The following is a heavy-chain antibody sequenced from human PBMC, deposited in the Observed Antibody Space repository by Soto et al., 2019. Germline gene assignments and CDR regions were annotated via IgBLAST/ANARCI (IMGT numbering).Heavy chain of an antibody. D-gene: IGHD1-26*01. CDR2: IYYSGST. J-gene: IGHJ4*02. CDR1: GGSVSSSSYY. V-gene: IGHV4-39*01. Sequence: SETLSLTCTVSGGSVSSSSYYWCWIRQPPGKGLEWIGSIYYSGSTYYNPSLKSRVTISLDTSKNQFSLKLSSVTAADTAVYYCASGGRWELPQDYWGQGTLVTV. CDR3: ASGGRWELPQDY.